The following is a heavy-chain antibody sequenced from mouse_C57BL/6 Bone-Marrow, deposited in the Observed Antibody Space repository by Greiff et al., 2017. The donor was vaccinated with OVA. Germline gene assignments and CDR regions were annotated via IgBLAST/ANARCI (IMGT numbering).Heavy chain of an antibody. Sequence: QVQLKESGPGLVQPSQSLSITCTVSGFSLTSYGVHWVRQSPGKGLEWLGVIWSGGSTAYNAAFMSRLSIIKDNSKSQVFFKMNRLQADDTAIYYYAKRGVYYSYGGYAMDYWGQGTSVTVSS. CDR1: GFSLTSYG. V-gene: IGHV2-5*01. CDR3: AKRGVYYSYGGYAMDY. CDR2: IWSGGST. J-gene: IGHJ4*01. D-gene: IGHD2-12*01.